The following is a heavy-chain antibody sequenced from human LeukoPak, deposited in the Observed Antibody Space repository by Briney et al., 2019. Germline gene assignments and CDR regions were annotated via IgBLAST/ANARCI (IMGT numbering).Heavy chain of an antibody. Sequence: PGGSLRLSCAAPGFTFSAYWMAWVRQAPGKGLEWVANMKQDGREKHYVDSVKGRFTISRDNARNSLYLQMNSLRAEDSAVYYCARDDVGALDYWGQGTLVTVSS. D-gene: IGHD3-16*01. J-gene: IGHJ4*02. CDR1: GFTFSAYW. CDR3: ARDDVGALDY. V-gene: IGHV3-7*01. CDR2: MKQDGREK.